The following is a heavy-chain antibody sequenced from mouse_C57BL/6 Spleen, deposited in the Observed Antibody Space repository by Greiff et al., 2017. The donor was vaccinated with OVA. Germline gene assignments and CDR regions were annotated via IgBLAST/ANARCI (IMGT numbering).Heavy chain of an antibody. CDR3: ASPLYYDYDEFAY. CDR1: GFSLTSYG. Sequence: QVQLQQSGPGLVQPSQSLSITCTVSGFSLTSYGVHWVRQSPGKGLEWLGVIWSGGSTDYNAAFISRLSISKDNSKSQVFFKMNSLQADDTAIYYCASPLYYDYDEFAYWGQGTLVTVSA. J-gene: IGHJ3*01. D-gene: IGHD2-4*01. CDR2: IWSGGST. V-gene: IGHV2-2*01.